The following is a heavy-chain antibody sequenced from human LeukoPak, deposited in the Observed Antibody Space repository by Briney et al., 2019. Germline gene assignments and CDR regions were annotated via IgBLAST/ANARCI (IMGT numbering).Heavy chain of an antibody. D-gene: IGHD2-2*01. CDR3: AKGVVVAPDVTPFDY. CDR2: IKQDGSAK. CDR1: GFTFNRYW. J-gene: IGHJ4*02. Sequence: GGSLRLSCAASGFTFNRYWMSWVRQAPGKELQWVANIKQDGSAKYYVDSVKGRFTISRDNAKNSLYLQMNSLRAEDTAVYYCAKGVVVAPDVTPFDYWGQGTLVTVSS. V-gene: IGHV3-7*03.